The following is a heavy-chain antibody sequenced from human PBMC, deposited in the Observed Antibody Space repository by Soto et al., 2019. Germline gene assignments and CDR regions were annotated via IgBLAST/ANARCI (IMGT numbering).Heavy chain of an antibody. D-gene: IGHD3-22*01. J-gene: IGHJ4*02. CDR2: IYPGDSDT. CDR1: GYSFTSYW. V-gene: IGHV5-51*01. CDR3: ARMDYYDSSGYYEAWPSDFDY. Sequence: GESLKISCKGSGYSFTSYWIGWVRQMPGKGLEWMGIIYPGDSDTRYSPSFQGQVTISADKSISTAYLQWSSLKASDTAMYYCARMDYYDSSGYYEAWPSDFDYWGKGTLVTVSS.